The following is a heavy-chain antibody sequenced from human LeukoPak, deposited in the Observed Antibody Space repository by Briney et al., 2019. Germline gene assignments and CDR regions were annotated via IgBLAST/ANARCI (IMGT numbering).Heavy chain of an antibody. CDR3: ARGEDYGDYWFDP. J-gene: IGHJ5*02. Sequence: ASVKVSCKASGYTCTSYDINWVRQATGQGLEWMGWTNPNSGNTGYAQKFQGRVTMTRNTSISTAYMELSSLRSEDTAVYYCARGEDYGDYWFDPWGQGTLVTVSS. V-gene: IGHV1-8*01. D-gene: IGHD4-17*01. CDR2: TNPNSGNT. CDR1: GYTCTSYD.